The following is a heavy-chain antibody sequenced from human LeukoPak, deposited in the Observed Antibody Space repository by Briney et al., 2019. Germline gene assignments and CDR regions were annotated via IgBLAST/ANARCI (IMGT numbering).Heavy chain of an antibody. CDR1: GFTFSSYA. CDR3: ASHCTNGVCYTLPEGGMDV. D-gene: IGHD2-8*01. J-gene: IGHJ6*02. Sequence: GRSLRLSCAASGFTFSSYAMHWVRQAPGKGLEWVAVISYDGSNKYYADSVKGRFTISRDNSKNTLYLQMNGLRAEDTAVYYCASHCTNGVCYTLPEGGMDVWGQGTTVTVSS. CDR2: ISYDGSNK. V-gene: IGHV3-30-3*01.